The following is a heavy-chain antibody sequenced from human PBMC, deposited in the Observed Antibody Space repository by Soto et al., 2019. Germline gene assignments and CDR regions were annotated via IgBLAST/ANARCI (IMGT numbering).Heavy chain of an antibody. CDR3: AKDRYLDHDSRGYLFDN. CDR1: GFTFNIYA. V-gene: IGHV3-23*01. D-gene: IGHD3-22*01. J-gene: IGHJ4*01. CDR2: ISRYGDFT. Sequence: EVQLLESGGDLIQPGGSLRLSCAASGFTFNIYAMTWVRQAPGKGLEWVSAISRYGDFTYYADSVEGRFTISRDNSKNTLYLRMNSQRAEDTAVYYCAKDRYLDHDSRGYLFDNWGHGTLVTVSS.